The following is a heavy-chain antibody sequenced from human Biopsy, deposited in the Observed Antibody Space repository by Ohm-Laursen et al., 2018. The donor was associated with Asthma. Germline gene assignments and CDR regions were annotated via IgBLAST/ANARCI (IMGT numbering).Heavy chain of an antibody. CDR2: IYYSGTT. J-gene: IGHJ6*02. D-gene: IGHD6-13*01. CDR3: VRGSSSWHHGPFHYYYGLDV. CDR1: SGSGGYMRSGNYY. Sequence: SQTLSLTCSLSSGSGGYMRSGNYYWGWIRQPPGKGLEWIGSIYYSGTTYYNPSLESRVTESADTSKNQFSLKLTSVTAADTAVYYCVRGSSSWHHGPFHYYYGLDVWGQGTTATVSS. V-gene: IGHV4-39*01.